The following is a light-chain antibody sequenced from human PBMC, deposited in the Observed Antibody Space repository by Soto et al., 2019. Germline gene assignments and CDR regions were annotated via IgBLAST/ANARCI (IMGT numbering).Light chain of an antibody. CDR3: SSYTSSSTLVV. CDR1: SSDVGGYNY. Sequence: QSALTQPSSVAGSPGQSITISCTGTSSDVGGYNYVSWYQQHPEKAPKLMIYDVSNRPSGVSNRFSGSKSGNTASLTISGLQAEEEADYYCSSYTSSSTLVVFGGGTTLTVL. CDR2: DVS. J-gene: IGLJ2*01. V-gene: IGLV2-14*01.